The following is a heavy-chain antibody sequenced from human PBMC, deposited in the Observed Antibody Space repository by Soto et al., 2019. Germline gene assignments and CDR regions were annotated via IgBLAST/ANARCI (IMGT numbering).Heavy chain of an antibody. J-gene: IGHJ6*02. D-gene: IGHD3-3*01. Sequence: ASVKVSCKASGYTFTSYGISWVRQAPGQGLEWMGWISAYNGNTNYAQKLQGRVTMTTDTSTSTAYMELRSLRSDDTAVYYCASFIYDFWSGYSPHGMDVWGQGTTVTVSS. V-gene: IGHV1-18*01. CDR3: ASFIYDFWSGYSPHGMDV. CDR1: GYTFTSYG. CDR2: ISAYNGNT.